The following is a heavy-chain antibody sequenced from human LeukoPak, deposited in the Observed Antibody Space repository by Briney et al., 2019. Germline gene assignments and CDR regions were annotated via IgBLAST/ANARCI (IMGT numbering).Heavy chain of an antibody. D-gene: IGHD2-21*02. CDR1: GYSFTTYH. V-gene: IGHV1-8*03. J-gene: IGHJ4*02. CDR3: ARTTSLTASGYDC. CDR2: MNPYTGDR. Sequence: ASVKVSCKTSGYSFTTYHINWVRQASGHGLEWLGWMNPYTGDRGYAQRFQGRLSITSDTSLSTAYMELGSLKSDDTAVYFCARTTSLTASGYDCWGQGTLVTVSS.